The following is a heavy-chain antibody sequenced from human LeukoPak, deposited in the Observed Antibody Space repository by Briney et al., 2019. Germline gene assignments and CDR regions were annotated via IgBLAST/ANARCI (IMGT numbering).Heavy chain of an antibody. J-gene: IGHJ6*03. V-gene: IGHV3-64*02. CDR1: GFTFSGYS. D-gene: IGHD6-25*01. CDR2: ISNDGGST. Sequence: PGGSLRLSCVASGFTFSGYSMYWVRQAPGKGLEYVSAISNDGGSTYYADSVKGRFSISRDNSKNTLYLEMGSLRAEDMAVYYCAKAAYYYYMDVWGKGTTVTVS. CDR3: AKAAYYYYMDV.